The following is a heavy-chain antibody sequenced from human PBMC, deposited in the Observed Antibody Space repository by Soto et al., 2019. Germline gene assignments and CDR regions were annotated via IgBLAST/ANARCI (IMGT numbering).Heavy chain of an antibody. CDR2: LSYTGST. J-gene: IGHJ3*02. CDR1: GGPVRDAFSY. Sequence: QVHLQESGPQLVKPSHPLSLTCTVSGGPVRDAFSYWTLIRQPPGKGPEWMGYLSYTGSTYYNPSLLNRATISVDESSTLLSLRRSSVTAAETAVYYCARELEGGVFDIWGLGTLVTVS. CDR3: ARELEGGVFDI. V-gene: IGHV4-30-4*01. D-gene: IGHD2-8*02.